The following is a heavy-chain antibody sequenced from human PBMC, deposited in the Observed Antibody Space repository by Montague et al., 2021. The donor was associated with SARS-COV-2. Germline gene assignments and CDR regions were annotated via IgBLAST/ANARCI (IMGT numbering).Heavy chain of an antibody. J-gene: IGHJ3*02. CDR1: GGSFNGYY. CDR2: ISDIGST. D-gene: IGHD2-15*01. CDR3: VRERECSGGSCYGPDDDAFDI. V-gene: IGHV4-34*01. Sequence: SETLSLTCAVYGGSFNGYYWNWIRQPPGKGLEWIGEISDIGSTTYNPSLESRLTTSVDRSKNQFSLRLTSVTAADTAEYYCVRERECSGGSCYGPDDDAFDIWGQGTVVAVSS.